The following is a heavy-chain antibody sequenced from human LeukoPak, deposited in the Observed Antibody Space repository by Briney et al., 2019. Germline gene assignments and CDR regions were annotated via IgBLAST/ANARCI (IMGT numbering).Heavy chain of an antibody. CDR3: ARTFSHIVVVPAAMPGYYFDY. Sequence: SETLSLTCTVSGGSISSSSYYWGWIRQPPGKGLEWIGSIYYSGSTYYNPSLKSRVTISVDTSKNQFSLKLSSVTAADTAVYYCARTFSHIVVVPAAMPGYYFDYWGQGTLVTVSS. J-gene: IGHJ4*02. V-gene: IGHV4-39*01. D-gene: IGHD2-2*01. CDR2: IYYSGST. CDR1: GGSISSSSYY.